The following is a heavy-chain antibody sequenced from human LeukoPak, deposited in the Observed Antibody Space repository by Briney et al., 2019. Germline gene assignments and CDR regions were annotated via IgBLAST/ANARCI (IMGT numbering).Heavy chain of an antibody. J-gene: IGHJ4*02. D-gene: IGHD2-2*01. CDR2: IKQDGSEK. CDR3: ARPGEGYIVVVPAAISYFDY. V-gene: IGHV3-7*01. Sequence: PGGSLRLSCAASGFTFSSYWMSWVRQAPGKGREGVANIKQDGSEKYYVDAVKGRFTISRDNAKNSLYLQMNSLRAEDTAGYYCARPGEGYIVVVPAAISYFDYWRQGTLVTVSS. CDR1: GFTFSSYW.